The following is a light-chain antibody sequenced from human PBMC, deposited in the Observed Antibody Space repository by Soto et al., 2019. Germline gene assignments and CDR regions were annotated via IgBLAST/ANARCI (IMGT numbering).Light chain of an antibody. V-gene: IGKV1-39*01. CDR2: AAS. J-gene: IGKJ2*01. Sequence: DIQMTQSPSSLSASVGDRVTITCRASQIISSYLNWYHQKPGSAPKLLIYAASSLQSGIPSRFSGSGSRTDFTLTISSLQPEDFATYYCQQSYRTPYTFGQGTKLEI. CDR1: QIISSY. CDR3: QQSYRTPYT.